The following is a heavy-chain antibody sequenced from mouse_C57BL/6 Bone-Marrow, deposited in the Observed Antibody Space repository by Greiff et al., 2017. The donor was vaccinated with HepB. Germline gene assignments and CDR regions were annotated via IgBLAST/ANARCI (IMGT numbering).Heavy chain of an antibody. D-gene: IGHD1-1*01. CDR3: ARSYYYGSSPHFDY. J-gene: IGHJ2*01. CDR2: IYPGSGST. V-gene: IGHV1-55*01. CDR1: GYTFTSYW. Sequence: VQLQQPGAELVKPGASVKMSCKASGYTFTSYWITWVKQRPGQGLEWIGDIYPGSGSTNYNEKFKSKATLTVDTSSSTAYMQLSSLTSEDSAVYYCARSYYYGSSPHFDYWGQGTTLTVSS.